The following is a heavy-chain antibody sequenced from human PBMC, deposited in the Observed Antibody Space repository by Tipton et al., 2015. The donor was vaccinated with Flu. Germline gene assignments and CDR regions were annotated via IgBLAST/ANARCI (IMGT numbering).Heavy chain of an antibody. CDR2: IYYSGGA. V-gene: IGHV4-39*01. Sequence: TLSLTCTVSGGSINTGGAYWTWIRQHPGKGLEWIANIYYSGGAKYNPSLRSRVTISADTSNEFSLTLSSVTAADTAVYYCATTTNYYYGMDVWGQGITVTVSS. CDR1: GGSINTGGAY. D-gene: IGHD1-14*01. CDR3: ATTTNYYYGMDV. J-gene: IGHJ6*02.